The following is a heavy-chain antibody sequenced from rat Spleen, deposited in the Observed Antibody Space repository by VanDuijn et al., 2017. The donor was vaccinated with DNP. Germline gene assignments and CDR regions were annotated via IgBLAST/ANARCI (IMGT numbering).Heavy chain of an antibody. Sequence: EVQLVESGGDLVQPGRSLKLSCAASGFTFSGYYMAWVRQAPTKGLEWVALISYDGGRTYYRDSVKGRFTISRDNAKSTLYLQMDSLRSEDTATYYCATQGPGAFLGGQGVMVTVSS. CDR2: ISYDGGRT. CDR3: ATQGPGAFL. CDR1: GFTFSGYY. J-gene: IGHJ2*01. D-gene: IGHD1-4*01. V-gene: IGHV5-20*01.